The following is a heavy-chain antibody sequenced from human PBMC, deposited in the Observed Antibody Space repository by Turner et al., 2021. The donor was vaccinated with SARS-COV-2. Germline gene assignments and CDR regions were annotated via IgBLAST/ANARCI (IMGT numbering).Heavy chain of an antibody. D-gene: IGHD5-18*01. V-gene: IGHV4-39*01. CDR3: ARLMDTAMDYYGMDV. Sequence: QLQLQESGPGLVKPSETLSLTCPVPGGSISSSTYYWGWIRQPPGKGLEWIGNIYYSGSTYYNPSLKSRVTISVDTSKNQFSRKLSSVTAADTAVYYCARLMDTAMDYYGMDVWGQGTTVTVSS. CDR2: IYYSGST. J-gene: IGHJ6*02. CDR1: GGSISSSTYY.